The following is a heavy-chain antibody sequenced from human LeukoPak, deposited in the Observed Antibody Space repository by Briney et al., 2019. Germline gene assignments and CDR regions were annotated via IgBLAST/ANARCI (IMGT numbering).Heavy chain of an antibody. CDR3: ARDMGYSSGRDFDY. CDR1: GGSISSSNW. D-gene: IGHD6-19*01. CDR2: IYHSGST. V-gene: IGHV4-4*02. Sequence: SETLSLTCAVSGGSISSSNWWSWVRQPPGKGLEWIGEIYHSGSTNYNPSLKSRVTISVDKSKNQFSLKLSSVTAADTAVYYCARDMGYSSGRDFDYWGQGTLVTVSS. J-gene: IGHJ4*02.